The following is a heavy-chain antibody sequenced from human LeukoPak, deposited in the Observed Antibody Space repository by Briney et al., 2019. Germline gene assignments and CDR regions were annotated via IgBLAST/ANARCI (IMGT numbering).Heavy chain of an antibody. J-gene: IGHJ4*02. Sequence: GGSLRLSCAASGFTFSSYSMNWVRQAPGKGLEWVSSISSSSSYIYYADSVKGRFTISRDNAKNSLYLQMNSLRAEDTAVYYCARVLGATWGGMDYWGQGTLVTVSS. CDR3: ARVLGATWGGMDY. CDR1: GFTFSSYS. V-gene: IGHV3-21*01. CDR2: ISSSSSYI. D-gene: IGHD1-26*01.